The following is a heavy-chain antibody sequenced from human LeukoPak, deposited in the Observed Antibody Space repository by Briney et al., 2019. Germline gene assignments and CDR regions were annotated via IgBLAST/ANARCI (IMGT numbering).Heavy chain of an antibody. D-gene: IGHD3-3*01. Sequence: GGSLRLSCAASGFTFSSYSMNWVRQAPGKGLEWVSSISSSSSYIYYADSVKGRFTISRDNAKNSLYLQMNSLRAEDTAVYYCARVPTNYDFWSGYYVHWGQGTLVTVS. CDR2: ISSSSSYI. J-gene: IGHJ4*02. CDR3: ARVPTNYDFWSGYYVH. V-gene: IGHV3-21*01. CDR1: GFTFSSYS.